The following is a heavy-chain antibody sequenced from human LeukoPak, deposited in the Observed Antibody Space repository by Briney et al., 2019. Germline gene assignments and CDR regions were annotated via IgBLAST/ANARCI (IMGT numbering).Heavy chain of an antibody. CDR2: MHSGGDT. CDR1: GFTVSDNY. D-gene: IGHD5-18*01. CDR3: ARDPGYSYGIDY. V-gene: IGHV3-66*01. J-gene: IGHJ4*02. Sequence: GGSLRLSCAASGFTVSDNYMSWVRQAPGKGLEWVSLMHSGGDTYYADSVKGRFTISRDISKNTLYLQMNSLRAEDTAVYYCARDPGYSYGIDYWGQGTLVTVSS.